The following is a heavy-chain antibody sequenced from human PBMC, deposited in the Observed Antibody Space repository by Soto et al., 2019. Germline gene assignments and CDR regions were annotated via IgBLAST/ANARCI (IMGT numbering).Heavy chain of an antibody. V-gene: IGHV3-64D*06. J-gene: IGHJ4*02. Sequence: GGSLRLSCSASGFTFSNTAMHWVRQAPGKGLEYVSAINYNGATTYYGDSVKGRFTVSRDNSKNTVYLQMSSLRPDDTALYYCVTWGGVGARNFDYWGRGTLVTVSS. D-gene: IGHD3-16*01. CDR2: INYNGATT. CDR3: VTWGGVGARNFDY. CDR1: GFTFSNTA.